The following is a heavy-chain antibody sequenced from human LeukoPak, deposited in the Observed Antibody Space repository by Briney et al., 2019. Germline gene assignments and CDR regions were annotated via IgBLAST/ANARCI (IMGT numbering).Heavy chain of an antibody. Sequence: ASVKVSCKTSGYTFSGYGVSWVRQAPGQGLEWMGWISGYKGITNCAQRVKGNTHYAQKFQGRVTMSTDTSTNTAYMELRSLTSDDTAVYYCVRDNWGAELRYFDWSEDYWGQGTLVTVSS. CDR3: VRDNWGAELRYFDWSEDY. CDR1: GYTFSGYG. J-gene: IGHJ4*02. CDR2: ISGYKGITNCAQRVKGNT. V-gene: IGHV1-18*01. D-gene: IGHD3-9*01.